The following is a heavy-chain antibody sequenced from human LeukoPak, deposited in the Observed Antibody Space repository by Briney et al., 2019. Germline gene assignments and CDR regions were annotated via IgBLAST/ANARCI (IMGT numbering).Heavy chain of an antibody. CDR1: GYSFTSYW. V-gene: IGHV5-51*01. CDR2: IYPGDFDT. CDR3: ARRRSSSWYWFDP. D-gene: IGHD6-13*01. J-gene: IGHJ5*02. Sequence: GESLKISCKGSGYSFTSYWIGWGRQMPGKGLGGMGIIYPGDFDTRYSPSFQGQVTISADKSISTAYLQWSSLKASDTAMYYCARRRSSSWYWFDPWGQGTLVTVSS.